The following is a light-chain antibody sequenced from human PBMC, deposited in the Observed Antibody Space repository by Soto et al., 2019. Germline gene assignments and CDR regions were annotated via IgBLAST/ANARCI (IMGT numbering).Light chain of an antibody. CDR1: QDIGSA. CDR2: DDS. J-gene: IGKJ4*01. CDR3: QPFNVFPLT. V-gene: IGKV1-13*01. Sequence: IQLTQSPSSLSASVGDRVTITCRAGQDIGSALACYQQRPWKAPKLLLYDDSNLKDVVPSRFSGSGSVTDFTLPITSLRPDDFATYYCQPFNVFPLTFCGGNPLQIK.